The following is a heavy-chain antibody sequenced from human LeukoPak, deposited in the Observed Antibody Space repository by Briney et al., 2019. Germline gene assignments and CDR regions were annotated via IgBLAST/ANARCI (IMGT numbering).Heavy chain of an antibody. J-gene: IGHJ4*02. Sequence: PGGSLRLSCAASGFTFSSYSVNWVRQAPGKGLEWVSSISSSSSYIYYADSVKGRFTISRDNAKNSLYLQMNSLRAEDTAVYYCANSRTARKDFDYWGQGTLVTVSS. D-gene: IGHD2-15*01. CDR2: ISSSSSYI. V-gene: IGHV3-21*01. CDR3: ANSRTARKDFDY. CDR1: GFTFSSYS.